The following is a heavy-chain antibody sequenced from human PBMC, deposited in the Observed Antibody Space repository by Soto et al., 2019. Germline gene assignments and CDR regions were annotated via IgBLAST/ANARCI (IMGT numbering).Heavy chain of an antibody. J-gene: IGHJ4*02. CDR3: ARDVSKYCSSTSCSYSFDY. D-gene: IGHD2-2*01. V-gene: IGHV3-30-3*01. CDR2: ISYDGSNK. Sequence: GGSLRLSCAASGFTFSSYAMHWVCQAPGKGLEWVAVISYDGSNKYYADSVKGRFTISRDNSKNTLYLQMNSLRAEDTAVYYCARDVSKYCSSTSCSYSFDYWGQGTLVTVSS. CDR1: GFTFSSYA.